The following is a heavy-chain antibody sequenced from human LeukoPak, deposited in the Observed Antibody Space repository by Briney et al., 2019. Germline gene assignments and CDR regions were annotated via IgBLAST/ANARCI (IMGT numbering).Heavy chain of an antibody. V-gene: IGHV3-48*03. CDR3: TRDYGSTSPGVSDY. CDR2: ISSSGSTI. D-gene: IGHD3-10*01. J-gene: IGHJ4*02. Sequence: GGSLRLSCAASGFTFSSYEMNWVRQAPGKGLEWVSYISSSGSTIYYADSVKGRFTISRDNAKNSLYLQMNSLRAEDTAVYYCTRDYGSTSPGVSDYWGQGTLVTVSS. CDR1: GFTFSSYE.